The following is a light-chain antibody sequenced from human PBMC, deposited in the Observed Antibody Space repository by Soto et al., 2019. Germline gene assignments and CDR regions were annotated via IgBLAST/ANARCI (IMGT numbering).Light chain of an antibody. Sequence: QSVLTQPASVSGSLGQSITISCTGTSSDVGSYNLVSWFQQYPDKAPKLLIYEGSKRPSGVSNRFSGSKSGNTASLTISGLQAEDEADYYCCSYAGSSTYVFGIGTKATVL. CDR3: CSYAGSSTYV. V-gene: IGLV2-23*01. CDR2: EGS. J-gene: IGLJ1*01. CDR1: SSDVGSYNL.